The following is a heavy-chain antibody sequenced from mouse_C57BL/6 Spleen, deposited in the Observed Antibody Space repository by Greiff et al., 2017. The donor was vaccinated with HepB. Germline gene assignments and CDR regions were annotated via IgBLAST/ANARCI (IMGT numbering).Heavy chain of an antibody. Sequence: VKLQESGPGLVAPSQSLSITCTVSGFSLTSYGVHWVRQPPGKGLEWLVVIWSDGSTTYNSALKSRLSISKDNSKSQVFLKMNSLQTDDTAMYYCARDGDYDEGDYLDDWGKGTTLTVSS. D-gene: IGHD2-4*01. CDR2: IWSDGST. CDR3: ARDGDYDEGDYLDD. CDR1: GFSLTSYG. J-gene: IGHJ2*01. V-gene: IGHV2-6*03.